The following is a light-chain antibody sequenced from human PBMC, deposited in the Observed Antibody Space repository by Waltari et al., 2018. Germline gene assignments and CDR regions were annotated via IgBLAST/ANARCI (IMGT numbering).Light chain of an antibody. V-gene: IGLV4-69*01. CDR1: SGPSNDA. Sequence: QLILTQSPSASASLGASVKLSCTLSSGPSNDAIAWLQRQPEKVPRYLMKVNSDGSYIKGDGIPVRFSGSSSGADRYLTISSLQSEDEADYYCETGGFGIWRFGGGTKLTVL. J-gene: IGLJ2*01. CDR2: VNSDGSY. CDR3: ETGGFGIWR.